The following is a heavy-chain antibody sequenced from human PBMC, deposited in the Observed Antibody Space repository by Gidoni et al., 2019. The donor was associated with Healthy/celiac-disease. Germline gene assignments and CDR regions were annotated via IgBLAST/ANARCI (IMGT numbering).Heavy chain of an antibody. D-gene: IGHD3-9*01. Sequence: QVQLVASGGGVVQPGRSLNLSCAASGFTFSSYGMPWVRQAPGKGLEWVAVICDDGSNKYYADSVKGRFTISRDNSKNTLYLQMNSLRAEDTAVYYCARSRITISYYYGMDVWGQGTTVTVSS. CDR3: ARSRITISYYYGMDV. CDR1: GFTFSSYG. V-gene: IGHV3-33*08. J-gene: IGHJ6*02. CDR2: ICDDGSNK.